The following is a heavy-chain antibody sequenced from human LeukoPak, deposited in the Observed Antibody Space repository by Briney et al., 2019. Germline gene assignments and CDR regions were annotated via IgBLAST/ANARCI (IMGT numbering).Heavy chain of an antibody. CDR3: ANPATYHDILTGYDY. J-gene: IGHJ4*02. CDR1: GFTFSSYA. D-gene: IGHD3-9*01. Sequence: GGSLSLSCAASGFTFSSYAMSWVRQAPGKGLEWVSAISGSGGRTDYADSVKGRFTISRDNSKNSLYLQMISLRAEDTALYYCANPATYHDILTGYDYWGQGTLVTVSS. CDR2: ISGSGGRT. V-gene: IGHV3-23*01.